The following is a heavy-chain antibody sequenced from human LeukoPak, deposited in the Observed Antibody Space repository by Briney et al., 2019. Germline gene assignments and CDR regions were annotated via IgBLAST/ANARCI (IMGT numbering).Heavy chain of an antibody. D-gene: IGHD4-11*01. Sequence: GGSLRLSCAASGFIFSSYWMHWVRQAPGKGLVWVSRINSDGSSTSYADSVKGRFTISRDNAKNTLYLQMNSLRAEDTAVYYCARDSTRGYFDYWGQGTLVTVSS. CDR1: GFIFSSYW. CDR3: ARDSTRGYFDY. V-gene: IGHV3-74*01. CDR2: INSDGSST. J-gene: IGHJ4*02.